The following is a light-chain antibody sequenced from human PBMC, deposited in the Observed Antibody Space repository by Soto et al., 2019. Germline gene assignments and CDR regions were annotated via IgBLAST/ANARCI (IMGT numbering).Light chain of an antibody. J-gene: IGKJ3*01. CDR1: QSVSSY. Sequence: ELVLTRSPSTLSLSQGERDTLSCRASQSVSSYLAWYQQKPGQAPRLLIYDASNRATGIPARFSGSGSGTDFTLTISSLEPEDFAVYYCQQRSNWPSFGPGSNVDVK. CDR2: DAS. V-gene: IGKV3-11*01. CDR3: QQRSNWPS.